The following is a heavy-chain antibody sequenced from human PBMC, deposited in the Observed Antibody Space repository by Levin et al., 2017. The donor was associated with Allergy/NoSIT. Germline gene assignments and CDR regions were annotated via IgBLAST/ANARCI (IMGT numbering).Heavy chain of an antibody. Sequence: GKRQKWVGRIKSQAAGGTISSSSPFPARFTISRDDSKNTLFLQMDSLNTEDTALYYCSKEIQGGLDYWGQGTLVTVSS. CDR3: SKEIQGGLDY. CDR2: IKSQAAGGTI. D-gene: IGHD5-18*01. V-gene: IGHV3-15*01. J-gene: IGHJ4*02.